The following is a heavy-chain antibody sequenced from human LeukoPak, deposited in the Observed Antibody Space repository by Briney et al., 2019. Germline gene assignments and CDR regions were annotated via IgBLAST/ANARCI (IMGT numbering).Heavy chain of an antibody. CDR2: IYYTGTT. CDR3: ARYVGATFAYYFDY. V-gene: IGHV4-59*08. CDR1: GGSISGTYY. D-gene: IGHD1-26*01. J-gene: IGHJ4*02. Sequence: SETLSLTCTVSGGSISGTYYWSWIRQPPGKGLEWIGYIYYTGTTDSNPSLKSRVTISLDTSKNQFSLNLSSVTAADTAVYYCARYVGATFAYYFDYWGQGTLVTVSS.